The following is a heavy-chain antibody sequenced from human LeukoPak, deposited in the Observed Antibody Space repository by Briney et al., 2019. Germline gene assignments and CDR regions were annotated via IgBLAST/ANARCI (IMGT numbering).Heavy chain of an antibody. J-gene: IGHJ4*02. Sequence: GGSLRLSCAASGFTFSSYSMNWVRQAPGKGLDWISGISGSGGSTYYADSVKGRFAISRDNSKNTVFLQMNSLRAEDTAVYYCAKDGDIYGPYYFDYWGQGILVTVSS. D-gene: IGHD5-18*01. CDR2: ISGSGGST. V-gene: IGHV3-23*01. CDR1: GFTFSSYS. CDR3: AKDGDIYGPYYFDY.